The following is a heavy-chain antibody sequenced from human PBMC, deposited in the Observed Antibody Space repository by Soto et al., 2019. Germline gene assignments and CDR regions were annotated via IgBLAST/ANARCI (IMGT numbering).Heavy chain of an antibody. Sequence: SETLSLTCTVSGGSISRYYWSWIRQPPGKELEWIGDIYYSGSTHYNPSLKSRVTLSVDTYKNQCSRKLGSVTAADTAVNSCEYSSLRFGSPPGNIYYTVYQMEVWGKGTTVTV. CDR1: GGSISRYY. V-gene: IGHV4-59*01. CDR3: EYSSLRFGSPPGNIYYTVYQMEV. D-gene: IGHD3-22*01. CDR2: IYYSGST. J-gene: IGHJ6*03.